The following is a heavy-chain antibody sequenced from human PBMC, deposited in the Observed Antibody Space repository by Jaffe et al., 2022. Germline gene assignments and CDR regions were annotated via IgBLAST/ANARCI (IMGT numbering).Heavy chain of an antibody. CDR2: IIPIFGTA. V-gene: IGHV1-69*05. D-gene: IGHD3-10*01. J-gene: IGHJ4*02. CDR1: GGTFSSYA. Sequence: QVQLVQSGAEVKKPGSSVKVSCKASGGTFSSYAISWVRQAPGQGLEWMGGIIPIFGTANYAQKFQGRVTITTDESTSTAYMELSSLRSEDTAVYYCASPRGYGSGSYYPLHTYYFDYWGQGTLVTVSS. CDR3: ASPRGYGSGSYYPLHTYYFDY.